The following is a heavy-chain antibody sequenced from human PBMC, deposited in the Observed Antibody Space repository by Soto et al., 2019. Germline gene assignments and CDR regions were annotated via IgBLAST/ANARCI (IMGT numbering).Heavy chain of an antibody. CDR1: EFTFSSYA. Sequence: PVWSLRLSCSSSEFTFSSYAMSWVRQSPLKLLEWVSAISGSGGTTDYAEPVKGRFAISRDDSNNMVYLQMNSLKIEDTAVYYCTTDSYTTIIIVRFDYWGHGTLVTVSS. J-gene: IGHJ4*01. D-gene: IGHD3-22*01. CDR2: ISGSGGTT. CDR3: TTDSYTTIIIVRFDY. V-gene: IGHV3-23*01.